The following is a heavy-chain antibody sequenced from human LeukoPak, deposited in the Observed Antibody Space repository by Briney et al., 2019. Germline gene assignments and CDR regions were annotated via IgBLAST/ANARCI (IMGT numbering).Heavy chain of an antibody. J-gene: IGHJ4*02. V-gene: IGHV3-11*04. CDR1: GFTFTNYA. CDR2: ISSSGTTI. D-gene: IGHD4-17*01. Sequence: GGSLRLSCAASGFTFTNYAISWVRQAPGKGLEWVSYISSSGTTIYYADSVEGRFTISRDNAKNSLYLQMNSLRAEDTAMYYCARVVAPGDKRWGLLYWGQGTLVTVSS. CDR3: ARVVAPGDKRWGLLY.